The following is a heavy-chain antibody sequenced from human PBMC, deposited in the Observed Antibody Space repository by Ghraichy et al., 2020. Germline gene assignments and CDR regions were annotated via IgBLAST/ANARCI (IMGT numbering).Heavy chain of an antibody. CDR2: IYYSGST. Sequence: SETLSLTCTVSSTSISSYFWNWIRQPPGKGLEWIGYIYYSGSTNYNPSLKSRVTISLDTSKNLFTLNLTSVTAADTAVYYCARGPGNRHYFDSWGQGTLVTVSS. J-gene: IGHJ4*02. D-gene: IGHD1-14*01. V-gene: IGHV4-59*01. CDR3: ARGPGNRHYFDS. CDR1: STSISSYF.